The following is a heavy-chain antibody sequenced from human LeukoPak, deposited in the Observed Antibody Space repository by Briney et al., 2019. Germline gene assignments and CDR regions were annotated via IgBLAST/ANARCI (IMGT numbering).Heavy chain of an antibody. Sequence: PGGSLRLSCAASGFTFSSYWMHWVRQAPGKGLVWVSRINSYGNSTRYADSVKGRFTIARDNAKNTLYLQMNSLRAEDTAVYYCARDSSPTYTPFFDYWGQGALVTVSS. J-gene: IGHJ4*02. CDR1: GFTFSSYW. CDR2: INSYGNST. D-gene: IGHD2-2*02. V-gene: IGHV3-74*01. CDR3: ARDSSPTYTPFFDY.